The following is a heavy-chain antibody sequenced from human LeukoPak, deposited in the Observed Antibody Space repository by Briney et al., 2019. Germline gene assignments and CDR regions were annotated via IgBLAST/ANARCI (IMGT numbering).Heavy chain of an antibody. CDR3: AKRLAAARIFDS. CDR2: ISSSGDTT. J-gene: IGHJ4*02. V-gene: IGHV3-23*01. D-gene: IGHD6-13*01. Sequence: PGGSLRLSCAASGFTFRSYAMSWVRQAPGKGLEWVSSISSSGDTTFYADSVKGRFTISRDNSKNTLYLQINSLRAEDTAVYFCAKRLAAARIFDSWGQGTLVTVSS. CDR1: GFTFRSYA.